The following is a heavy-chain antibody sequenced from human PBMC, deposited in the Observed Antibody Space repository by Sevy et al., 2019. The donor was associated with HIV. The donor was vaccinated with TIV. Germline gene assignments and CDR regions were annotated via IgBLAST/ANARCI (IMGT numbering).Heavy chain of an antibody. V-gene: IGHV3-48*02. CDR2: ISSSSSTI. J-gene: IGHJ2*01. CDR3: ARGIWSSSWYEYFDL. CDR1: AFTFSSYS. Sequence: GGSLRLSCAASAFTFSSYSMNWVRQAPGKGLEWVSYISSSSSTIYYADSVKGRFTISRDNAKNSLYLQMNSLRDEDTAVYYCARGIWSSSWYEYFDLWGRGTLVTVSS. D-gene: IGHD6-13*01.